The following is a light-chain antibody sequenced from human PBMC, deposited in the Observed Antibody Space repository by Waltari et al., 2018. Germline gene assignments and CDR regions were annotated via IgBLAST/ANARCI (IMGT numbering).Light chain of an antibody. V-gene: IGLV2-14*03. J-gene: IGLJ3*02. Sequence: QSALTQPASVSGSPGQSITISCTGTSSDVGGYNYVSWYKQHPSKAPHLMIYEVSNRPPGVSNRFAGSKYGNTASLTISGLQAEDEADYYCSSYTSSSTWVFGGGTKLTVL. CDR2: EVS. CDR3: SSYTSSSTWV. CDR1: SSDVGGYNY.